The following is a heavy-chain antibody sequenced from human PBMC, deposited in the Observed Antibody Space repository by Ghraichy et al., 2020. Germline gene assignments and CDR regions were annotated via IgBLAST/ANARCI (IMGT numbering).Heavy chain of an antibody. D-gene: IGHD1-26*01. Sequence: KVSCKGSAYIFSNYWIGWVRQKPGKGLEWMGLINPDDSRIKYSPSFQGQVHMSVDKSITTAYLQLGGLKASDPAKYFCAKLLSGDYHFDYWGQGTLVTVSS. V-gene: IGHV5-51*01. J-gene: IGHJ4*02. CDR1: AYIFSNYW. CDR3: AKLLSGDYHFDY. CDR2: INPDDSRI.